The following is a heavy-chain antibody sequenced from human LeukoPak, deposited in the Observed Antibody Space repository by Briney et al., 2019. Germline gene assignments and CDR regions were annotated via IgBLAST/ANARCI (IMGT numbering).Heavy chain of an antibody. D-gene: IGHD3-10*01. J-gene: IGHJ4*02. CDR1: GYTFTNYG. V-gene: IGHV1-18*01. Sequence: ASVKVSCKGSGYTFTNYGINWVRQAPGQGREWMGWITTYNGDTNYAQELQDRVTMTTETSTSTHHIELRSQRAGDTAGSFCVRAKPKKMFRGLSMRRESRYYFDYWGQGTLVTVSS. CDR2: ITTYNGDT. CDR3: VRAKPKKMFRGLSMRRESRYYFDY.